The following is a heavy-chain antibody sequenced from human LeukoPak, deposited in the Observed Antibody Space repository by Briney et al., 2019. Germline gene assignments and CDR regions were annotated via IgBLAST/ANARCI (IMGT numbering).Heavy chain of an antibody. D-gene: IGHD3-10*01. CDR1: GLTFSAHY. V-gene: IGHV3-23*01. Sequence: GGSLRLPCAASGLTFSAHYMTWVRHAPGRGGEGVSGISASGDATFYADAVKGRFTISRDNSKNTVDLQMNSLRVDDTAVYYCAKDGFGSGGLDLLWFDYWGRGTLVTVSS. CDR2: ISASGDAT. J-gene: IGHJ4*02. CDR3: AKDGFGSGGLDLLWFDY.